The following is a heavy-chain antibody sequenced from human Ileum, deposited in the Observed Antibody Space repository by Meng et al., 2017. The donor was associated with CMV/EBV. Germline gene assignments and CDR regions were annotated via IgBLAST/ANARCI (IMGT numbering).Heavy chain of an antibody. D-gene: IGHD2-21*01. CDR1: GFTFSSYS. CDR3: ARVGGDYYYYGMDV. Sequence: ESLKISCAASGFTFSSYSMNWVRQAPGKGLEWVSSISSSSSYIYYADSVKGRFTISRDNAKNSLYLQMNSLRAEDTAVYYCARVGGDYYYYGMDVWGQGTTVTVSS. V-gene: IGHV3-21*01. CDR2: ISSSSSYI. J-gene: IGHJ6*02.